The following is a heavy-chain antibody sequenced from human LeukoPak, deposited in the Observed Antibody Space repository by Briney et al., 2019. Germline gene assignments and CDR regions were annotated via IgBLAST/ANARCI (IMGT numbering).Heavy chain of an antibody. CDR1: GFTFSSYA. J-gene: IGHJ4*02. CDR2: ISGSGGST. V-gene: IGHV3-23*01. CDR3: AKGDGYRGVGY. D-gene: IGHD5-18*01. Sequence: GGSLRLSCAASGFTFSSYAMSWVRQAPGKGLEWVSAISGSGGSTYYADSVKGRFTISRDNSKNTLCLQMNSLRAEDTAVYYCAKGDGYRGVGYWGQGTLVTVSS.